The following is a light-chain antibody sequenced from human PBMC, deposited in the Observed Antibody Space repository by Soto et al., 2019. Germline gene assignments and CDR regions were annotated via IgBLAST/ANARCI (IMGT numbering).Light chain of an antibody. V-gene: IGKV1-33*01. CDR1: QDISNY. CDR3: QQYDNLIT. Sequence: DIQMTQSPSSLSASVGDRVTITCQASQDISNYLNWYQQKPGKAPKLLIYDASNLETGVPSRFSGSGSGTDFTFTISSLQHEDIATYYCQQYDNLITFGQGTRLEIK. J-gene: IGKJ5*01. CDR2: DAS.